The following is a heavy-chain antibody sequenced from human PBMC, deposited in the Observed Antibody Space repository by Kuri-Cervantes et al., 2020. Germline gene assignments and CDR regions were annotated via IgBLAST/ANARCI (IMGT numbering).Heavy chain of an antibody. CDR2: IIPIFGKA. CDR3: AIFRGGFGESPWDS. D-gene: IGHD3-10*01. V-gene: IGHV1-69*06. Sequence: SVKVSCKASGGTFSSNGISWVRQAPGQGLEWMGGIIPIFGKANYAQKFQHRVTITADKSTSTAYMELRSLRSEDTAVYYCAIFRGGFGESPWDSWGQGTLVTVSS. J-gene: IGHJ4*02. CDR1: GGTFSSNG.